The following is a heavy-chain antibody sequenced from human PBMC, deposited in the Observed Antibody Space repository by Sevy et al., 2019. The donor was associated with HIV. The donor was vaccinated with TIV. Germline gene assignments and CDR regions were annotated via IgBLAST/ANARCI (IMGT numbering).Heavy chain of an antibody. D-gene: IGHD3-22*01. CDR3: ARSIHFFDNNGFYPFDY. V-gene: IGHV5-51*01. CDR2: SYPSESYS. Sequence: GESLKISCEGSGYNFANYWIGWVRHMPGQGLEWMGISYPSESYSIYSPSFQGQVTISADKSISTAYLQWSSLEASDTAIYYCARSIHFFDNNGFYPFDYWGQGTLVTVSS. J-gene: IGHJ4*02. CDR1: GYNFANYW.